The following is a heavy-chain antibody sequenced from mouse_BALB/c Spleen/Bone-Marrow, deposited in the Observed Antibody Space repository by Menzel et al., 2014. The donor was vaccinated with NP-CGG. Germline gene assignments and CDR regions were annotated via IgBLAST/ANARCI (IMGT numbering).Heavy chain of an antibody. CDR2: INPYNDGT. J-gene: IGHJ2*01. CDR1: GYTFTSYI. Sequence: EVQLQQSGPELVEPGASVKMSCKAFGYTFTSYILHWVKQKPGQXLEWIGYINPYNDGTKYNEKFKGKATLTSDKFSSATYMELSSLTSEDSXXXXXXXXXXXYFDYWGXXTTLTVSS. V-gene: IGHV1-14*01. CDR3: XXXXXXYFDY.